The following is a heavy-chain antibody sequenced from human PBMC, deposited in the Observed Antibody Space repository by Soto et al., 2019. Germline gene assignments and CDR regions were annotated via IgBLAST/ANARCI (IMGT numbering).Heavy chain of an antibody. CDR1: GGSFSGYY. J-gene: IGHJ5*02. D-gene: IGHD2-2*01. V-gene: IGHV4-34*01. Sequence: QVQLQQWGAGLLKPSETLSLTCAVYGGSFSGYYWSWIRQPPGKGLEWIGEINHSGSTNYNPSLKSRVTISVDTSKNQFSLKLSSVTAADTAVYYCARGSGGYCSSTSCRLRRWFDPWGQGTLVTVSS. CDR3: ARGSGGYCSSTSCRLRRWFDP. CDR2: INHSGST.